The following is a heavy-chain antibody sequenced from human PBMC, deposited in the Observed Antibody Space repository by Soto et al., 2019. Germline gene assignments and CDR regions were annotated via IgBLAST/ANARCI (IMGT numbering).Heavy chain of an antibody. CDR3: ARSFVSTMIEAHYYGMDV. CDR1: GGTFSSYA. J-gene: IGHJ6*02. V-gene: IGHV1-69*13. D-gene: IGHD3-22*01. CDR2: IIPIFGTA. Sequence: ASVKVSCKASGGTFSSYAISWVRQAPGQGLEWMGGIIPIFGTANYAQKFQGRVTITADESTSTAYMELSSLRSEDTAVYYCARSFVSTMIEAHYYGMDVWGQGTTVTVSS.